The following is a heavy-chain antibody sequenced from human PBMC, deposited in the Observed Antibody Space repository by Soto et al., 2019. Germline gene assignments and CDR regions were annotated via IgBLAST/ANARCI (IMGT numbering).Heavy chain of an antibody. CDR2: IIPIFGTA. CDR3: ARAGVRRYSYRLNGMDV. Sequence: SVKVSCKASGGTFSSYAISWVRQAPGQGLEWMGGIIPIFGTANYAQKFQGRVTITADESTSTAYMELSSLRSEDTAVYYCARAGVRRYSYRLNGMDVWGQGTTVTVSS. CDR1: GGTFSSYA. V-gene: IGHV1-69*13. J-gene: IGHJ6*02. D-gene: IGHD5-18*01.